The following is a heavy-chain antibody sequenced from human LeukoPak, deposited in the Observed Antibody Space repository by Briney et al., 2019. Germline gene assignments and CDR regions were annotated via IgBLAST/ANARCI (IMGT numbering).Heavy chain of an antibody. D-gene: IGHD2-15*01. CDR1: GYTFTSYY. CDR3: ARQRDIADIHLEYFDY. Sequence: ASVTDSCQASGYTFTSYYLHWVRQPRGQGLEWMGIINPSGGSTSYAQNFQGRVTMTRDMSTSTVYMELSSLRSEDTAVYYCARQRDIADIHLEYFDYWGQGTLVTVSS. CDR2: INPSGGST. V-gene: IGHV1-46*01. J-gene: IGHJ4*02.